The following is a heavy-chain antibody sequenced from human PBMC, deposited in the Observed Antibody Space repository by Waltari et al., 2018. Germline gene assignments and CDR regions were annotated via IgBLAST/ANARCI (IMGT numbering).Heavy chain of an antibody. CDR1: GGSISSSSYY. D-gene: IGHD3-3*01. V-gene: IGHV4-39*07. Sequence: QLQLQESGPGLVKPSETLSLTCTVSGGSISSSSYYWGWIRQPPGKGLEWIGSIYYSGSNYYNPSLKSRVTISVDTSKNQFSLKLSSVTAADTAVYYCARDLSAGTIVLTDYRGQGTLVTVSS. CDR2: IYYSGSN. CDR3: ARDLSAGTIVLTDY. J-gene: IGHJ4*02.